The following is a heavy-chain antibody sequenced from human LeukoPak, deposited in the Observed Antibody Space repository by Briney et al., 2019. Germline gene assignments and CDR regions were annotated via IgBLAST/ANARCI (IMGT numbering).Heavy chain of an antibody. J-gene: IGHJ4*02. CDR1: GYTFTGYY. V-gene: IGHV1-2*06. CDR2: INPNSGGT. Sequence: GASVKVSCKASGYTFTGYYMHWVRQAPGQGLEWMGRINPNSGGTNYAQKFQGRVTMTRDTSISTAYMELSRLRSDDTAVYYCARGPYYDSSGYYGDYWGQGTLVTVSS. D-gene: IGHD3-22*01. CDR3: ARGPYYDSSGYYGDY.